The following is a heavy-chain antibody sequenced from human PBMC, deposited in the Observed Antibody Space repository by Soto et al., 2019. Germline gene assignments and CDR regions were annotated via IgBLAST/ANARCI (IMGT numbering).Heavy chain of an antibody. V-gene: IGHV3-23*01. Sequence: HPGGSLSLSCAASGFTFNVYAMNWVRQAPGKGLEWVSRITGAGATTYYADSVKGRFTISRDNSKNTLYLQMNSLRADDTAVYYCAAPRRSTGWYFNLWGRGTMVTVSS. CDR2: ITGAGATT. CDR3: AAPRRSTGWYFNL. D-gene: IGHD2-2*01. J-gene: IGHJ2*01. CDR1: GFTFNVYA.